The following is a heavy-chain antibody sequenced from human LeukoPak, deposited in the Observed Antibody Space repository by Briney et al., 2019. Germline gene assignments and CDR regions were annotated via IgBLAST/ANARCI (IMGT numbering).Heavy chain of an antibody. CDR3: ARGRGYRDYDRPLDY. D-gene: IGHD5-12*01. J-gene: IGHJ4*02. CDR2: INSDESIT. CDR1: GFTFSSSW. V-gene: IGHV3-74*01. Sequence: GGSLRLSCAASGFTFSSSWMYWVRQAPGKGLVWVSRINSDESITTYADSVKGRFTISRDNAKNTLYLQMNSLRAEDTAIYYCARGRGYRDYDRPLDYWGQGTLVTVSS.